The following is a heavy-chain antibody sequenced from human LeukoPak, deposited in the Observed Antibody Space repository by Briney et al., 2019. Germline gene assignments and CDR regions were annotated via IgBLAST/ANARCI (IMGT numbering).Heavy chain of an antibody. CDR1: GDSISRGGYY. D-gene: IGHD3-10*01. CDR3: ARDLRGIRGVGSNWFDP. Sequence: SQTLSLTCSVSGDSISRGGYYWSWIRQHPGTGLEWIGYIFYSGSTYYNPSLKSRLNVSVDTSENQFSLMLTSVTAADTAVYYCARDLRGIRGVGSNWFDPWGQGTLVTVSS. J-gene: IGHJ5*02. V-gene: IGHV4-31*03. CDR2: IFYSGST.